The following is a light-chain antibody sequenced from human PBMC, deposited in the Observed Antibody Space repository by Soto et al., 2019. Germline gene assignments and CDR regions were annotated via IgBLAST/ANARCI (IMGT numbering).Light chain of an antibody. V-gene: IGKV1-27*01. CDR2: AAS. CDR1: QGISNY. J-gene: IGKJ3*01. Sequence: DIQMTQSPSSLSAFVGDSVTFTCRASQGISNYLAWYHQKPGKVPKLLVYAASTLHSQVPSRISGSGSETEFTLTIRSLQPEDVGTYYCQHYHSPPFTFGPGTKLEIK. CDR3: QHYHSPPFT.